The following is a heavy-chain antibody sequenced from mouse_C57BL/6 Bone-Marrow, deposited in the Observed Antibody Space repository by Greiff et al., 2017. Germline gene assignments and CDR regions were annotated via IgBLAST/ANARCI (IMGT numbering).Heavy chain of an antibody. CDR2: IHPNSGST. Sequence: QVQLQQPGAELVKPGASVKLSCKASGYTFTSYWMHWVKQRPGQGLEWIGMIHPNSGSTNYNEKFKRKATLTVDKSSSTAYMQLSSLTSEDSAVYYCARDDGLYYFDYWGQGTTLTVSS. D-gene: IGHD2-3*01. CDR3: ARDDGLYYFDY. J-gene: IGHJ2*01. V-gene: IGHV1-64*01. CDR1: GYTFTSYW.